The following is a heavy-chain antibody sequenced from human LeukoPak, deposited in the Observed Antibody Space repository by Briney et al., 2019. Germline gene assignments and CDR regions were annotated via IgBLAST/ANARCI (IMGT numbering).Heavy chain of an antibody. D-gene: IGHD1-1*01. J-gene: IGHJ4*02. V-gene: IGHV1-24*01. Sequence: ASVKVSCKVSGYTLTELSMHWVRQAPGKGLEWMGGFDPEDGETIYAQKFQGRVTMTEDTSTDTAYMELSSLRSEDTAVYYCATTNWNDVSFDYWGQGTLVTVSS. CDR2: FDPEDGET. CDR3: ATTNWNDVSFDY. CDR1: GYTLTELS.